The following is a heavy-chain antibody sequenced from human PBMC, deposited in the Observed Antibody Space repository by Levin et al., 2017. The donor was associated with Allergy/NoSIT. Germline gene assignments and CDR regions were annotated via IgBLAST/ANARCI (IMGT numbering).Heavy chain of an antibody. Sequence: GGSLRLSCVASGVAFSSYSMHWVRQAPGKGLEWVAVIWDDGYKKYYADSVKGRFTISRDNSKNTLYLQMNSLRAEDTAVYYCARVLRFYYYYYMDVWGKGTTVTVSS. V-gene: IGHV3-33*08. CDR3: ARVLRFYYYYYMDV. CDR1: GVAFSSYS. J-gene: IGHJ6*03. CDR2: IWDDGYKK. D-gene: IGHD5-12*01.